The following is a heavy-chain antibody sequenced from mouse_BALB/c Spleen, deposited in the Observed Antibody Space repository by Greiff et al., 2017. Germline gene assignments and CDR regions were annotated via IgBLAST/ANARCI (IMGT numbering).Heavy chain of an antibody. J-gene: IGHJ3*01. D-gene: IGHD1-1*01. V-gene: IGHV14-3*02. CDR3: ARRDGSSYGFVY. CDR2: IDPANGNT. Sequence: VQLQQPGAELVKPGASVKLSCTASGFNIKDTYMHWVKQRPEQGLEWIGRIDPANGNTKYDPKFQGKATITADTSSNTAYLQLSSLTSEDTAVYYCARRDGSSYGFVYWGQGTLVTVSA. CDR1: GFNIKDTY.